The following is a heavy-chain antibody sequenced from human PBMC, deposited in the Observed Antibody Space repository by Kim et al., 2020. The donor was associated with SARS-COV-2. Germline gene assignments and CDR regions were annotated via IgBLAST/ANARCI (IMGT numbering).Heavy chain of an antibody. D-gene: IGHD1-7*01. Sequence: SETLSLTCTVSGGSLSSYYWSWIRQPPGKGLEWIGYIHYSGSTNYNPSLQRRVTISIDTSKNQFSLRLSSVTPADTAVYYCGRGCNYAKLDHGGQGTPGT. CDR3: GRGCNYAKLDH. CDR2: IHYSGST. V-gene: IGHV4-59*08. CDR1: GGSLSSYY. J-gene: IGHJ4*02.